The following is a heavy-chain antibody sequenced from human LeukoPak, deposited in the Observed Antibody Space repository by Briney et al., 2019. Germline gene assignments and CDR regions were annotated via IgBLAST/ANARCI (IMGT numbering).Heavy chain of an antibody. CDR3: ARSLKAITFGGVSNAFDI. J-gene: IGHJ3*02. D-gene: IGHD3-16*01. CDR1: GFTFSSYW. V-gene: IGHV3-7*01. Sequence: GGSLRLSCAASGFTFSSYWMSWVRQAPGKGLEWVANIKQDGSEKYYVDSVKGRFTISRDNAKNSLYLQMNSLRAEDTAVYYCARSLKAITFGGVSNAFDIWGQGTTVTVSS. CDR2: IKQDGSEK.